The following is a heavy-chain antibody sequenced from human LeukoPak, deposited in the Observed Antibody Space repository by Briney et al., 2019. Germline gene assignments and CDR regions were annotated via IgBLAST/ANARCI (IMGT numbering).Heavy chain of an antibody. J-gene: IGHJ4*02. CDR3: ARDLSGSYVLDY. CDR1: GFTFSSHD. Sequence: GGSLRLSCAASGFTFSSHDMHWVRQAPGKGLEWVAIISYDGGKKDYADSVKGRFTISRDNSKNTLYLQMNSLRAEDTAVYYCARDLSGSYVLDYWGQGTLVTVSS. D-gene: IGHD1-26*01. V-gene: IGHV3-33*05. CDR2: ISYDGGKK.